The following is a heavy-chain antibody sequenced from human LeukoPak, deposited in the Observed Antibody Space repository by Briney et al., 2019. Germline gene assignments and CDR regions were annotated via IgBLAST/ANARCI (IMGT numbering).Heavy chain of an antibody. D-gene: IGHD3-10*01. V-gene: IGHV3-21*01. CDR1: GFTFSSYS. CDR3: ARAGSGSYSPDY. J-gene: IGHJ4*02. Sequence: GGSLRLSCAASGFTFSSYSMNWVRRAPGKGLEWVSSISSSSSYIYYADSVKGRFTISRDNAKNSLYLQMNSLRAEDTAVYYCARAGSGSYSPDYWGQGTLVTVSS. CDR2: ISSSSSYI.